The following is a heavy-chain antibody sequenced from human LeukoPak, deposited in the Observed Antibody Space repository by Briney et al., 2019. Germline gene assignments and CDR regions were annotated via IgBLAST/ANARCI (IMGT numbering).Heavy chain of an antibody. J-gene: IGHJ6*03. CDR3: DYYLDV. CDR1: GFTFSSYE. V-gene: IGHV3-48*03. Sequence: GGSLRLSCAASGFTFSSYEMNWVRQAPGKGLEWVSYTSSSGSTVYYADSVKGRFTISRDNSKNTLYLQMKSLRAEDTAVYYCDYYLDVWGKGTTVTISS. CDR2: TSSSGSTV.